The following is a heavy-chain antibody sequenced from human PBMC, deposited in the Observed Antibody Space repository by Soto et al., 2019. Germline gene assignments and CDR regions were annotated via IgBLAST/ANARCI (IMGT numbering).Heavy chain of an antibody. CDR2: IYYSGRT. V-gene: IGHV4-61*01. Sequence: QVQLQESGPGLVKPSETLSLTCTVSGGSVSSGSYYWSWIRQPPGKGLEWIGYIYYSGRTTYTPSLKSRVTISVDTSKNQFYLKLSSVTAAYTAVYYCARDPRPDPEQPFPRGWFDPWGQGTLVTVSS. CDR1: GGSVSSGSYY. D-gene: IGHD6-13*01. CDR3: ARDPRPDPEQPFPRGWFDP. J-gene: IGHJ5*02.